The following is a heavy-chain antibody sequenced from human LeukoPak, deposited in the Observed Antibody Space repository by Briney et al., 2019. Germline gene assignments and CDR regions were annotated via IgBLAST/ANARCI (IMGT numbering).Heavy chain of an antibody. V-gene: IGHV4-39*01. CDR2: IYYSGST. Sequence: SETLSHTCTVSGGSISSSSYYWGWIRQPPGKGLEWIGTIYYSGSTYYNPSLKSRVTISVDTSKNQFSLKLSSVTAADTAVYYCARQGSGNYLSPVNYWGQGTLVTVSS. CDR1: GGSISSSSYY. J-gene: IGHJ4*02. D-gene: IGHD1-26*01. CDR3: ARQGSGNYLSPVNY.